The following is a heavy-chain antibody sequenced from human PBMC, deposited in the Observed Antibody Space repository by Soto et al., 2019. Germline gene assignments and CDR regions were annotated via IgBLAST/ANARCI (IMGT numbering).Heavy chain of an antibody. V-gene: IGHV3-30*18. CDR2: MSYDGSNK. CDR1: GFTFSSHG. CDR3: AKSYYYDSSGYSDYYYGMVV. D-gene: IGHD3-22*01. Sequence: PGGSLRLSCAASGFTFSSHGMHWVRQAPGKGLEWVAVMSYDGSNKYYADSVKGRFTISRDNSKNTLYLQMNSLRAEDTAVYYCAKSYYYDSSGYSDYYYGMVVWGQGTTVTVSS. J-gene: IGHJ6*02.